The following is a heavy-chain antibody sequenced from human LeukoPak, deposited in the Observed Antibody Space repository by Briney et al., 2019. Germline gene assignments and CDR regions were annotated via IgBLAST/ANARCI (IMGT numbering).Heavy chain of an antibody. CDR2: ISWNSGSI. Sequence: GGSVRLSCAASGFTFDDYAMHWVRQAPGKGLEWVSGISWNSGSIGYADSVKGRFTISRDNAKNSLYLQMNSLRAEDTALYYCAKQSTSNSSPRDAFDIWGQGTMVTVSS. J-gene: IGHJ3*02. CDR3: AKQSTSNSSPRDAFDI. CDR1: GFTFDDYA. V-gene: IGHV3-9*01. D-gene: IGHD4-23*01.